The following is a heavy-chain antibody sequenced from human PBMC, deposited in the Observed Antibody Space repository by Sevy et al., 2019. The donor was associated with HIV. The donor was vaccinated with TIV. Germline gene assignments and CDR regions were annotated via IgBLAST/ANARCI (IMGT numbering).Heavy chain of an antibody. Sequence: GGSLRLSCVASGFTFSSYEMNWVRQAPGKGLEWVSHISNSGSIIYYEDSVKGRFTISRDNAKNSLYLQMNSLRVEDTAVYYCAREDGSRQYFQYWGQGTLVTVS. CDR1: GFTFSSYE. CDR3: AREDGSRQYFQY. CDR2: ISNSGSII. V-gene: IGHV3-48*03. D-gene: IGHD6-13*01. J-gene: IGHJ1*01.